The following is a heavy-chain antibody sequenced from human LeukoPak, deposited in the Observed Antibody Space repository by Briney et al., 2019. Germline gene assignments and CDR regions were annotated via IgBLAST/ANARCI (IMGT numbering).Heavy chain of an antibody. CDR1: GFTFSSYS. CDR2: ISSSSSYI. D-gene: IGHD6-19*01. Sequence: AGGSLRLSCAASGFTFSSYSMNWVRQAPGKGLEWVSSISSSSSYIYYADSVKGRSTISRDNAKNTLYLQMNSLRAEDTAVYYCARDPGSWQWLVGYYFDYWGQGTLVTVSS. J-gene: IGHJ4*02. CDR3: ARDPGSWQWLVGYYFDY. V-gene: IGHV3-21*01.